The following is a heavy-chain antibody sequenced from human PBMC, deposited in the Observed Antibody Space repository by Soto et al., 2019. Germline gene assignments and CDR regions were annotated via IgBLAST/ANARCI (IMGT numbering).Heavy chain of an antibody. V-gene: IGHV3-23*01. CDR3: AKEGSSGWYYFLY. CDR2: ISGSGGSA. J-gene: IGHJ4*02. Sequence: GGSLRLSCAASGFTFSSCAMNWVRQAPEKGLEWVSTISGSGGSAYYADSVKGRFTISKDNSKNTLYLQMNSLRAEDTAVYFCAKEGSSGWYYFLYWGQATLVTVSS. D-gene: IGHD6-19*01. CDR1: GFTFSSCA.